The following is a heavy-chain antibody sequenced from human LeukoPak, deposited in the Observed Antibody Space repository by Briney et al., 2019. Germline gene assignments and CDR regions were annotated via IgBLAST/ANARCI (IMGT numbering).Heavy chain of an antibody. J-gene: IGHJ4*02. Sequence: PGGSLRLSSAVAGITLCNYGMSWVRQAPGKGLEWVAGISGSVGRTNNAPSLWGRFTLSRDTTKNTLYLRINSVRPEDTAVYFCAKRSVVVRVILVVFHKEAYYFVSWGQGALVTVSP. D-gene: IGHD3-10*01. CDR1: GITLCNYG. CDR3: AKRSVVVRVILVVFHKEAYYFVS. V-gene: IGHV3-23*01. CDR2: ISGSVGRT.